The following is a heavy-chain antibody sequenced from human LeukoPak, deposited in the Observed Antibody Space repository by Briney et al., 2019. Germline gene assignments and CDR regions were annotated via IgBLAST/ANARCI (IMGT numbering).Heavy chain of an antibody. CDR2: IKQDGSEK. CDR1: GYAITSGYY. CDR3: ARDKVSGATLLDY. V-gene: IGHV3-7*01. D-gene: IGHD1-26*01. J-gene: IGHJ4*02. Sequence: ETLSLTCTVSGYAITSGYYWGWVRQSPGKGLEWVANIKQDGSEKYYVDSVKGRFTISRDNAKNSLYLQMNSLRVEDTAVYYCARDKVSGATLLDYWGQGTLVTVSS.